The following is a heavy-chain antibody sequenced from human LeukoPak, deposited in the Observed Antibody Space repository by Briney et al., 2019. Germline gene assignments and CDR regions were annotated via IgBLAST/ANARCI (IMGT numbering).Heavy chain of an antibody. Sequence: GGSLRLSCAASGFTFSSYWMHWVRQAPGKGLVWVSRINSDGSSTSYADSVKGRFTISRDNAKNTLYLQMNSLRAEDTAVYYCARDGSRNLYSSSWYSVSSGWFDPWGQGTLVTVSS. J-gene: IGHJ5*02. CDR3: ARDGSRNLYSSSWYSVSSGWFDP. D-gene: IGHD6-13*01. CDR2: INSDGSST. V-gene: IGHV3-74*01. CDR1: GFTFSSYW.